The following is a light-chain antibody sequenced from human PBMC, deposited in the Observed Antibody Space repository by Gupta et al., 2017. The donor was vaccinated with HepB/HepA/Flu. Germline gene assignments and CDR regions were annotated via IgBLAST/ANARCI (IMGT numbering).Light chain of an antibody. CDR3: QQRSNCPNT. Sequence: EVVLTQSPATLSLSPGERATLSCRASQSVYNYLAWYQQKPGQAPRLFIFDASNRATGIPARFSGSGSGTDFTLTISSLDPEDFAFYFCQQRSNCPNTFGQGTKVDIK. CDR2: DAS. CDR1: QSVYNY. J-gene: IGKJ2*01. V-gene: IGKV3-11*01.